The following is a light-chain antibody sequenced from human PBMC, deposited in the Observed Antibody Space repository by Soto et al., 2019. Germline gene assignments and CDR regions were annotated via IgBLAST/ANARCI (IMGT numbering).Light chain of an antibody. CDR2: DAS. CDR3: QQYNNFYS. CDR1: QSISTW. V-gene: IGKV1-5*01. J-gene: IGKJ2*01. Sequence: DLQMTQSPSPLSASVGDRVTITCRASQSISTWLAWYQQQPGKAPQLLFYDASSLESGVPSRFSGSGSWTEFTLPISSLEPDDFATYYCQQYNNFYSFGQGTKLEIK.